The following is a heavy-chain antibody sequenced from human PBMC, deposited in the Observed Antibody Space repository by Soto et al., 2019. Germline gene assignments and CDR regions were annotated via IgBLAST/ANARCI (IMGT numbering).Heavy chain of an antibody. Sequence: SETLSLTCAVYSGSVSGYYWSWIRQPPGKGLEWIGEIIHRASTNYSPSLKSRVTISVDTSKNQFSLKLNSVTAADTAFYYCARGGTEQLVRRAWFDPWGQGTLVTVSS. CDR3: ARGGTEQLVRRAWFDP. V-gene: IGHV4-34*01. J-gene: IGHJ5*02. CDR2: IIHRAST. CDR1: SGSVSGYY. D-gene: IGHD6-6*01.